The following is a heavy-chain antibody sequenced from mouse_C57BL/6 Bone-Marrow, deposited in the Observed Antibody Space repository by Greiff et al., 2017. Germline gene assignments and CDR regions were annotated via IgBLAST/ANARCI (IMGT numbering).Heavy chain of an antibody. CDR2: IDPANGNT. D-gene: IGHD1-1*01. Sequence: EVQRVESVAELVRPGASVKLSCTASGFNIKNTYMHWVKQRPEQGLEWIGRIDPANGNTKYAPKFQGKATITADTSSNTAYLQLSSLTSEDTAIYYCARITTVVADYAMDYWDQGTSVTVSS. CDR3: ARITTVVADYAMDY. J-gene: IGHJ4*01. CDR1: GFNIKNTY. V-gene: IGHV14-3*01.